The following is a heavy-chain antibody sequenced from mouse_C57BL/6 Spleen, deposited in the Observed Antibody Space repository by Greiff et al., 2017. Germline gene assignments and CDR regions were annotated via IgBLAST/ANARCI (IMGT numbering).Heavy chain of an antibody. CDR3: AIFYDYDRYWFAY. J-gene: IGHJ3*01. V-gene: IGHV1-52*01. D-gene: IGHD2-4*01. CDR2: IDPSDSET. CDR1: GYTFTSYW. Sequence: QVQLQQPGAELVRPGSSVKLSCKASGYTFTSYWMHWVKQRPIQGLEWIGNIDPSDSETHYNQKFKDKATLTVDKSSSTAYMQLSSLTSEDSAVSYCAIFYDYDRYWFAYWGQGTLVTVSA.